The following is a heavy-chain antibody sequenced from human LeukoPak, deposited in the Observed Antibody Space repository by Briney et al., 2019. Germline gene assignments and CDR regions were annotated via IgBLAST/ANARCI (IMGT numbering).Heavy chain of an antibody. Sequence: PLASVKVSCKASRYIFSDYYLHWVRQAPGQGPELLGWINPNTGVTKSSQTFQGRVAMTRDTSINTAYMEMTSLTFDDTAVYYCARPLGVHSAPLKYWGQGTLVTVSS. CDR3: ARPLGVHSAPLKY. V-gene: IGHV1-2*02. CDR1: RYIFSDYY. J-gene: IGHJ4*02. CDR2: INPNTGVT. D-gene: IGHD3-3*01.